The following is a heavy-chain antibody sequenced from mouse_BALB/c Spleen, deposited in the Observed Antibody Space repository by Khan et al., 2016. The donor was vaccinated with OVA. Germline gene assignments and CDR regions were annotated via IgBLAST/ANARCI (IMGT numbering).Heavy chain of an antibody. CDR1: GFSLTDYG. V-gene: IGHV2-6-5*01. Sequence: QVQLKESGPGLVAPSQNLSITCTVSGFSLTDYGVSWIRQPPGKGLEWLGVIWGGGTTYYNSALKSRMSISKDNSKSQVFLKMNSQQTDDKSMYYWAKELWSYYYALDYWGQGTSVTVSS. CDR3: AKELWSYYYALDY. CDR2: IWGGGTT. J-gene: IGHJ4*01. D-gene: IGHD1-1*02.